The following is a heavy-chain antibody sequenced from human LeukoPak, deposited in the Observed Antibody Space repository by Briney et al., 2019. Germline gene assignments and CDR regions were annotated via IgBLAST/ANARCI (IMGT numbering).Heavy chain of an antibody. D-gene: IGHD3-9*01. CDR1: GFTVSSNY. V-gene: IGHV3-21*01. CDR2: ISSSSSYI. J-gene: IGHJ6*02. CDR3: ARYAEYYDILTGYYNSYYGMDV. Sequence: GGSLRLSCAASGFTVSSNYMSWVRQAPGKGLEWVSSISSSSSYIYYADSVKGRFTISRDNAKNSLYLQMNSLRAEDTAVYYCARYAEYYDILTGYYNSYYGMDVWGQGTTVTVSS.